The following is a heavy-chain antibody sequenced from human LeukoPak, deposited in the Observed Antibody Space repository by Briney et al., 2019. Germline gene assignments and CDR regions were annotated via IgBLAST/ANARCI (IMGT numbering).Heavy chain of an antibody. CDR2: IYHSGST. CDR3: ATPHPNCSSTSCYIPLGLDV. V-gene: IGHV4-30-2*01. CDR1: GFTFSSYW. Sequence: LRLSCAASGFTFSSYWMSWIRQPPGKGLEWIGYIYHSGSTYYNPSLKSRVTISVDRSKNQFSLKLSSVTAADTAVYYCATPHPNCSSTSCYIPLGLDVWGKGTTVTVSS. D-gene: IGHD2-2*02. J-gene: IGHJ6*04.